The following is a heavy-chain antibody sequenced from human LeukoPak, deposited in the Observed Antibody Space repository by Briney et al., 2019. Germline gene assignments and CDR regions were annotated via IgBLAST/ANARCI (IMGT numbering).Heavy chain of an antibody. CDR2: IYYSGST. Sequence: SETLSLTCTVSGGSVRSGSYYWSWIRQPPGKGLEWIGYIYYSGSTNYNPSLKSRVTISVDTSKNQFSLKLNSVTAADRAVYYCARVGATGSGDFDYWGQGTLVTVSS. CDR3: ARVGATGSGDFDY. J-gene: IGHJ4*02. V-gene: IGHV4-61*01. D-gene: IGHD1-26*01. CDR1: GGSVRSGSYY.